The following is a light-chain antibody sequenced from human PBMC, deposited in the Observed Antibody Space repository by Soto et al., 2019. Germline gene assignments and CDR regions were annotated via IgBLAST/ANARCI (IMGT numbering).Light chain of an antibody. CDR2: AAS. V-gene: IGKV1-39*01. CDR3: QHTYWTPQP. Sequence: DIQMTQSPSSLSASVGNRVTITCRASQCIINDLCLYHQKPVKAPKLLIYAASSLQSGVPSRFGGSSAGTDFPLTISNVQAEYVASYCRQHTYWTPQPFGQGTRLEIK. J-gene: IGKJ5*01. CDR1: QCIIND.